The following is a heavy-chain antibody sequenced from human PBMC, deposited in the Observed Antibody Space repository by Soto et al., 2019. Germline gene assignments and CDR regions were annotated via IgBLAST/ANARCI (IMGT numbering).Heavy chain of an antibody. CDR1: GGSISSSNW. CDR2: IYHSGST. V-gene: IGHV4-4*02. CDR3: AREQDYYYYGMDV. J-gene: IGHJ6*02. Sequence: SETLSLTCAVAGGSISSSNWWSWVRQPPGKGLEWIGEIYHSGSTNYNPSLKSRVTISVDKSKNQFSLKLSSVTAADTAVYYCAREQDYYYYGMDVWGQGTTVTVSS.